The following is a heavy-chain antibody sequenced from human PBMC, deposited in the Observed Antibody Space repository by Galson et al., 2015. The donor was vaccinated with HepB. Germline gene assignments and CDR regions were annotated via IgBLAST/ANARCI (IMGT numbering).Heavy chain of an antibody. D-gene: IGHD3-10*01. Sequence: PALVKPTQTLTLTCTFSGFSLNSSGVGVGWIRQPPGKALEWLAHIYWDNDQLYSPSLKSRVTITRDASKYQVVLTVTDMEPVDTSTYFCSRLLFGEFRFDHWGQGTDVTVSS. CDR3: SRLLFGEFRFDH. CDR2: IYWDNDQ. J-gene: IGHJ4*02. CDR1: GFSLNSSGVG. V-gene: IGHV2-5*02.